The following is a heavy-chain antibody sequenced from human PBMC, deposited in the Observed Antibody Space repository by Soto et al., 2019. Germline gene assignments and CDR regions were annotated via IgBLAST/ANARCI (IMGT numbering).Heavy chain of an antibody. CDR2: IDWDDDK. D-gene: IGHD3-10*01. V-gene: IGHV2-70*04. Sequence: SGPTLGNPTQTLTLTCTFSGFSVSTSAMHVSWIRQPPGKAQEWLARIDWDDDKFYSTSLKTRLTISKDTSKNQVVLTMTSMDPVDTATYYSARTLSGTNFDSWGQGTLVTLSS. CDR3: ARTLSGTNFDS. CDR1: GFSVSTSAMH. J-gene: IGHJ4*02.